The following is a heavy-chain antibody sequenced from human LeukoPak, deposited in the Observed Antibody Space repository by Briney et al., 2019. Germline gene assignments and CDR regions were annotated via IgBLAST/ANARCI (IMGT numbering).Heavy chain of an antibody. CDR1: GFTSTNYA. Sequence: GGSLRLSCAASGFTSTNYAMNWVRQAPGKGLEWVSILIGSSGSTDYADSVKGRFTISRDTSKNTLFLQMNSLRAEDTAIYYCAKEAYDYIEMGYFDSWGQGTLVTVSS. CDR2: LIGSSGST. CDR3: AKEAYDYIEMGYFDS. J-gene: IGHJ4*02. V-gene: IGHV3-23*01. D-gene: IGHD5-12*01.